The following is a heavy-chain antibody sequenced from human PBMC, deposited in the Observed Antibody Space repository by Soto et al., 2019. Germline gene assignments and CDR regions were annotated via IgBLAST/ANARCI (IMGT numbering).Heavy chain of an antibody. CDR2: INAGNGYT. CDR1: GYTFNKYI. Sequence: ASVKVSCKASGYTFNKYIIHWVRQAPGQRLGEMGWINAGNGYTTYAQNFQDRVTITRDTSANTAYMEVTSLTFEDTAVYFCARGDLEAAGQLDSWGQGTLVTVSS. CDR3: ARGDLEAAGQLDS. J-gene: IGHJ4*02. D-gene: IGHD6-13*01. V-gene: IGHV1-3*01.